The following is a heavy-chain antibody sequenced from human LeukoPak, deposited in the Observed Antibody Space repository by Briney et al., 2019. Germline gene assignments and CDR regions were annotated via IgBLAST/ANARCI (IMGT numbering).Heavy chain of an antibody. Sequence: PGGSLRLSCAVSGFTFSTSWMTWVRQVPGEGPVWVSRINPDGSITDYADSVKGRFSISRDDSKSTLYLQMNSLRGEDTAIYYCVSLLAGSWGQGTRVTVSS. CDR1: GFTFSTSW. CDR3: VSLLAGS. J-gene: IGHJ5*02. V-gene: IGHV3-74*01. CDR2: INPDGSIT.